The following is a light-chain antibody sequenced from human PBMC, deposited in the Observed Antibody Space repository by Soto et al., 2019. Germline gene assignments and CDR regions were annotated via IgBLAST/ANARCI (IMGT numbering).Light chain of an antibody. CDR1: SSNIGNNY. Sequence: QSALTQPPSVSAAPGQKVTISCSGSSSNIGNNYVSWYQQVPGTAPKLLIYDNNKRPSGIPDRFSGSKSGTSATLGITGLQTGDEADYYCGTWDSSLSASVFGTGTKVTVL. CDR3: GTWDSSLSASV. CDR2: DNN. V-gene: IGLV1-51*01. J-gene: IGLJ1*01.